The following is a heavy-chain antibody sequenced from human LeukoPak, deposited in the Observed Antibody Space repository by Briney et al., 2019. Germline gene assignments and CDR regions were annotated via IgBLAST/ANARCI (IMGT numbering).Heavy chain of an antibody. D-gene: IGHD3-10*01. CDR3: ARGGSS. CDR2: ISWNSGSI. V-gene: IGHV3-9*01. Sequence: PGRSLRLSCAASGFTFDDYAMHWVRQAPGKGLEWVSGISWNSGSIGYADSVKGRFTISRDNAKNSLYLQMNSLRAEDTGVYYCARGGSSWGQGTLVTVSS. CDR1: GFTFDDYA. J-gene: IGHJ5*02.